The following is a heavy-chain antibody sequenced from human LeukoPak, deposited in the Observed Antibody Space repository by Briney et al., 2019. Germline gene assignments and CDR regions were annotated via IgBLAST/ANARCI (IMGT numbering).Heavy chain of an antibody. J-gene: IGHJ4*02. CDR3: AKGRGYCTGGSCYSDY. D-gene: IGHD2-15*01. CDR2: ISGIDGGT. V-gene: IGHV3-23*01. Sequence: GGSLRLSCTPAGLTFSNYAMSSVRQAPGEGMERVSTISGIDGGTSYADSVKARSTISRNNSKNTLYLQMNSLRVEDTAIYYCAKGRGYCTGGSCYSDYWGQGTLVTVSS. CDR1: GLTFSNYA.